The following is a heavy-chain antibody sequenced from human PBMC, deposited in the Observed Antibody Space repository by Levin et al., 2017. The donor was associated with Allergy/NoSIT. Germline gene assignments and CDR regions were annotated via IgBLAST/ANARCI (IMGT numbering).Heavy chain of an antibody. D-gene: IGHD7-27*01. CDR1: GGRISTYY. V-gene: IGHV4-59*01. Sequence: SETLSLTCTVSGGRISTYYWSWLRQPPGKGLEWIGFIYYTGTTYYNPSLKSRVTISVDNSKNQFSLKLNSVTAADTAVYYCARDRAPSGFDAFDIWGLGTLVTVSS. CDR3: ARDRAPSGFDAFDI. J-gene: IGHJ3*02. CDR2: IYYTGTT.